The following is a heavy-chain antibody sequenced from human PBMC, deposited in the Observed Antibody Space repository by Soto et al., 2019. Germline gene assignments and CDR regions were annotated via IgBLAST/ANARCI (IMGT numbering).Heavy chain of an antibody. V-gene: IGHV4-34*01. Sequence: ETPSLTGPVSGGSFTGHFWSWVRQPPGKGLEWIGEVSHSGNTKYYPSLRSRVTLSVDSSKNQISLALTSVTAADTAVYYCVNTNHGGNSAYFDYWGQGTLVTVYS. CDR3: VNTNHGGNSAYFDY. CDR1: GGSFTGHF. D-gene: IGHD2-21*02. J-gene: IGHJ4*02. CDR2: VSHSGNT.